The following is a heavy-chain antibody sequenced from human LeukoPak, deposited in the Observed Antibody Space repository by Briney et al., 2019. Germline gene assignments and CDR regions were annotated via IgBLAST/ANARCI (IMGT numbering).Heavy chain of an antibody. CDR2: ISENGEST. CDR3: ASYFHYGDYASLWY. V-gene: IGHV3-23*01. CDR1: GFTFNTYA. D-gene: IGHD4-17*01. J-gene: IGHJ4*02. Sequence: GGSLRLSCAASGFTFNTYAMSWVRQAPWKGLEWVSSISENGESTYYADSVKGRFTISRDNSRNTLYLQMNSLRAEDTAVYYCASYFHYGDYASLWYWGQGTLVTVSS.